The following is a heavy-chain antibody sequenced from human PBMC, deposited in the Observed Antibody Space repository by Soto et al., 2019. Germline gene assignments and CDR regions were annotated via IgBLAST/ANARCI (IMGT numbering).Heavy chain of an antibody. CDR1: GGSISSYY. D-gene: IGHD5-18*01. V-gene: IGHV4-59*01. CDR2: IYYSGST. J-gene: IGHJ4*02. Sequence: PSETLSLTCTVSGGSISSYYWSWIRQPPGKGLEWIGYIYYSGSTNYNPSLKSRVTISVDTSKNQFSLKLSSVTAADTAVYYCARGFYGYDYWGQGTLVTVSS. CDR3: ARGFYGYDY.